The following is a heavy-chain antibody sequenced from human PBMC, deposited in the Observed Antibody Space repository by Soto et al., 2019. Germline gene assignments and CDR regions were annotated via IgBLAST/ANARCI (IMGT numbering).Heavy chain of an antibody. D-gene: IGHD4-4*01. CDR3: AKHRYSNYPSFDY. V-gene: IGHV4-39*01. J-gene: IGHJ4*02. CDR2: VSYSGTT. CDR1: CGSISSSSDH. Sequence: SETLSLTCTVSCGSISSSSDHWGWIRQPPGKGLEWIGSVSYSGTTFYNSYLESRVTISVDTSKSQFSLNLSSVTAADTAVYYCAKHRYSNYPSFDYWGQGTLVTVSS.